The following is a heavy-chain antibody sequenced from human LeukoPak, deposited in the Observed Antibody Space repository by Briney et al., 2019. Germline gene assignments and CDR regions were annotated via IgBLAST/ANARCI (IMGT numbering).Heavy chain of an antibody. V-gene: IGHV3-30-3*01. Sequence: GRSLRLSCAASGFTFSSYAMHWVRQAPGKGLEWVAVISYDGSNKYYADSVKGRFTISRDNSKNTLYLQMNSLRAEDTAVYYCARDRLFASSRHSSQLPDYWGQGTLVTVSS. J-gene: IGHJ4*02. D-gene: IGHD2-2*01. CDR3: ARDRLFASSRHSSQLPDY. CDR2: ISYDGSNK. CDR1: GFTFSSYA.